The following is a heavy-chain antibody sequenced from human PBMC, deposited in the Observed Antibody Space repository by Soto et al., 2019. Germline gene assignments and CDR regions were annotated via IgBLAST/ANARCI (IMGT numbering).Heavy chain of an antibody. CDR1: GFTVSSNY. V-gene: IGHV3-53*04. Sequence: GGSLRLSCAASGFTVSSNYMSWVRQAPGKGLEWVSVIYSGGSTYYADSVKGRFTISRHNSKNTLYLQMSSLRAEDTAVYYCARALHYYDSSGYYYFEYYGMDVWGQGT. CDR3: ARALHYYDSSGYYYFEYYGMDV. D-gene: IGHD3-22*01. CDR2: IYSGGST. J-gene: IGHJ6*02.